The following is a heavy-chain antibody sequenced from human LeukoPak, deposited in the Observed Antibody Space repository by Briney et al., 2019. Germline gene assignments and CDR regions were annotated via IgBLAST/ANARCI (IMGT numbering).Heavy chain of an antibody. CDR2: IYYSGST. CDR1: GGSISSSSYY. V-gene: IGHV4-39*01. Sequence: PSETLSPTCTVSGGSISSSSYYWGWIRQPPGKGLEWIGSIYYSGSTYYNPSLKSRVTISVDTSKNQFSLKLSSVTAADTAVYYCARCPGVATMCAFDIWGQGTMVTVSS. J-gene: IGHJ3*02. CDR3: ARCPGVATMCAFDI. D-gene: IGHD5-12*01.